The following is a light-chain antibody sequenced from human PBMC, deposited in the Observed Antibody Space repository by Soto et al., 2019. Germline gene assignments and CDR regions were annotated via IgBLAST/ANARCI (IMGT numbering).Light chain of an antibody. J-gene: IGKJ1*01. CDR3: QQYNTWPQT. CDR1: QSVSSN. CDR2: GAS. V-gene: IGKV3-15*01. Sequence: EIVMTQSPATLSVSPGERATLSCRASQSVSSNLAWYQQKPGQAPRLLIYGASTRATGIPAGFSGSESGTEFTLTISSLQSEDFAVYYCQQYNTWPQTFGQGTKVDIK.